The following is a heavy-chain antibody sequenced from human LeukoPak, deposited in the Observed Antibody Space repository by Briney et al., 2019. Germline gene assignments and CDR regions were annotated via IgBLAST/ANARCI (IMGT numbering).Heavy chain of an antibody. CDR3: ANIGNNNSRKVLDY. D-gene: IGHD1/OR15-1a*01. CDR2: IWYDGSNK. J-gene: IGHJ4*02. CDR1: GFPFNSYG. V-gene: IGHV3-33*06. Sequence: PGGSLRLSCAASGFPFNSYGIHWVRQAPGKGLEWVAVIWYDGSNKYYADSLKGRFTISRDNSKNTLYLQMNSLRAEDMAVYYCANIGNNNSRKVLDYWGQGTLVTVSS.